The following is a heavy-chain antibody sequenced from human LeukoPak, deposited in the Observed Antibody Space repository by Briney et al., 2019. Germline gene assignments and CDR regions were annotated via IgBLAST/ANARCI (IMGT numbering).Heavy chain of an antibody. CDR3: ARDIEGGYGPSDY. V-gene: IGHV4-59*02. D-gene: IGHD5-12*01. J-gene: IGHJ4*02. CDR2: IYYRGST. Sequence: SETLSLTCTVSGGSVSSYYWNWIRQPPGRGLEWIGYIYYRGSTNYNPSLKSRVTISADTSKNQFSLKLSSVTAADTAVYYCARDIEGGYGPSDYWGQETLVTVSS. CDR1: GGSVSSYY.